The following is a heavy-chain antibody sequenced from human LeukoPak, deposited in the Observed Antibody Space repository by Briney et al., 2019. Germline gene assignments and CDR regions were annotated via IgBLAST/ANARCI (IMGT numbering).Heavy chain of an antibody. CDR2: IKQDGSQK. J-gene: IGHJ4*02. Sequence: GGSLRLSCAASGFRFNRFSMSWVRQTQGKGLEGVANIKQDGSQKEYADSVKGRFAISRDNVNNFLDLQMNSLRAEDTGVYYCASVDFDNNAHYHYYLPNWGQGTRVTVSS. V-gene: IGHV3-7*01. CDR3: ASVDFDNNAHYHYYLPN. CDR1: GFRFNRFS. D-gene: IGHD2/OR15-2a*01.